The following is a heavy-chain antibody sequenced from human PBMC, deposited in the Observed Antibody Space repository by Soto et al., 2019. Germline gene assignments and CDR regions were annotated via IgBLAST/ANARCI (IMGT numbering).Heavy chain of an antibody. Sequence: GGSLRLSCAASGFTFINYAMHWVRQAPGKGLEWVAVISYDGSNKYYADSVKGRFTISRDNSKNTMYLQMNSLSAEDTAVYHCARDQVKGTMTILWGQGTLVTVSS. V-gene: IGHV3-30-3*01. J-gene: IGHJ4*02. CDR2: ISYDGSNK. CDR1: GFTFINYA. CDR3: ARDQVKGTMTIL. D-gene: IGHD4-17*01.